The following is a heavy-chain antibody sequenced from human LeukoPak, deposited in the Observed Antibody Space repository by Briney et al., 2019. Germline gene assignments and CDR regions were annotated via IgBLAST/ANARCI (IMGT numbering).Heavy chain of an antibody. Sequence: PGGSLRLSCAASGFTFSYYGMNWVRQAPGKGLEWVSGISWNSGSIGYADSVKGRFTISRDNAKNSLYLQMNSLRAEDTALYYCAKSSSGYYDFDYWGQGTLVTVSS. D-gene: IGHD3-22*01. V-gene: IGHV3-9*01. CDR2: ISWNSGSI. CDR3: AKSSSGYYDFDY. J-gene: IGHJ4*02. CDR1: GFTFSYYG.